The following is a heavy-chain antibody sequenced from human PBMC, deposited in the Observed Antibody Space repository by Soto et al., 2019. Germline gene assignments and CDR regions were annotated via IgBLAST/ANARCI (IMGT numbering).Heavy chain of an antibody. D-gene: IGHD3-3*01. Sequence: PGGSLRLSCAASGFTVSSNYMSWVRQAPGKGLEWVSVIYSGGSTYYADSVKGRFTISRDNSKNTLYLQMNSLRAEDTAVYYCARVDYDFWSGYLNYFDYWGQGTLVTVSS. J-gene: IGHJ4*02. CDR1: GFTVSSNY. CDR3: ARVDYDFWSGYLNYFDY. V-gene: IGHV3-53*01. CDR2: IYSGGST.